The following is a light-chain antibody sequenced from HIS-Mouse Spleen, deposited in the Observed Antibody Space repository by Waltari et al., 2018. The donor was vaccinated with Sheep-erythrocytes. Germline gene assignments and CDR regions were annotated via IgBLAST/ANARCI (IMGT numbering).Light chain of an antibody. CDR3: CSYAGSSTPWV. CDR1: SSDVGSYNL. CDR2: EGR. V-gene: IGLV2-23*01. J-gene: IGLJ3*02. Sequence: QSALTQPASVSGSPGQSITISCTGTSSDVGSYNLVSWYQQHPGKAPKLMIYEGRKRPSGVSNRFSGSKSGNTASRTISGLQAEDEADYYCCSYAGSSTPWVFGGGTKLTVL.